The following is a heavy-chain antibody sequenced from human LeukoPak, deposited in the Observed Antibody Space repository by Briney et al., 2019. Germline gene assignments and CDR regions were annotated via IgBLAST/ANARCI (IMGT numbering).Heavy chain of an antibody. CDR1: GYTFTSYD. J-gene: IGHJ4*02. CDR2: MNPNRGNT. V-gene: IGHV1-8*01. CDR3: ARVSCGSTSCPFDY. D-gene: IGHD2-2*01. Sequence: GASVKVACKASGYTFTSYDINWVRQATGQGLEWMGWMNPNRGNTGYAQKFQGRVTMTRNTSISEAYMELSRLRSEETAVYYCARVSCGSTSCPFDYWGQGTLVTGSS.